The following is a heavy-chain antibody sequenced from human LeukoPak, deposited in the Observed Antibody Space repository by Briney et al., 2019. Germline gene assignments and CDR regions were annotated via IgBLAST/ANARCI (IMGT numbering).Heavy chain of an antibody. CDR2: TRDKANSYTT. D-gene: IGHD3-9*01. CDR1: GFTFSDHY. Sequence: GESLRLSCAASGFTFSDHYMDWVRHAPGKGLEWVGRTRDKANSYTTAYAASGKGRFTISRDDAKNSLYQQMNSLKPEDTAVYYCAALSRYFDWFSFDYWGQGTLVTVSS. CDR3: AALSRYFDWFSFDY. V-gene: IGHV3-72*01. J-gene: IGHJ4*02.